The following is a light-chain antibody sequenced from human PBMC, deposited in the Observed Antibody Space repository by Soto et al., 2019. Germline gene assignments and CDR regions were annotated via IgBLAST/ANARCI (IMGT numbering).Light chain of an antibody. J-gene: IGKJ5*01. CDR3: QQYGSSPIT. CDR1: QTISSSH. CDR2: GAS. V-gene: IGKV3-20*01. Sequence: IFLTQSPVTLSLSPGERASLSCISSQTISSSHLAWYQQKPGQAPRLLIYGASSRATDIPDRFSGSGSATDFTLTISRLEPEDFALYYCQQYGSSPITFGQGTRLEIK.